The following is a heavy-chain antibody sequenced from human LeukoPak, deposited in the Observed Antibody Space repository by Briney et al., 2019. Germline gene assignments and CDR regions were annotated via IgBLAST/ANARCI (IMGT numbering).Heavy chain of an antibody. J-gene: IGHJ4*02. V-gene: IGHV3-53*01. CDR3: ARDWYGYNSGWTHFDY. CDR2: IYSGGST. CDR1: GFTDSSNY. D-gene: IGHD6-19*01. Sequence: GGSLRLSCVASGFTDSSNYMSWVRQAPGKGLEWVSVIYSGGSTYYADSVKGRFTISRDNSNNTLYLQMNSLRAEDTAVYYCARDWYGYNSGWTHFDYWGLGALVTVSS.